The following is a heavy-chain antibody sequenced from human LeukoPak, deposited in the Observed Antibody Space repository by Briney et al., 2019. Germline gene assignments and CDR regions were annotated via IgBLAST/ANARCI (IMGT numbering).Heavy chain of an antibody. V-gene: IGHV4-34*01. Sequence: SETLSLTCAVYGGSFSGYYWSWIRQPPGKGLEWIGEINHSGSTNYNPSLKSRVTISVDTSKNQFSLKLSSVTAADAAVYYCARRGGSGRSFDFWGQGTLVTVSP. CDR2: INHSGST. CDR3: ARRGGSGRSFDF. J-gene: IGHJ4*02. CDR1: GGSFSGYY. D-gene: IGHD3-10*01.